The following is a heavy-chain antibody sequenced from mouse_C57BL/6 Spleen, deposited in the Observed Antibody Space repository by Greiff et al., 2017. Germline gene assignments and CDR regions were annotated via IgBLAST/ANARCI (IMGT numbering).Heavy chain of an antibody. V-gene: IGHV1-52*01. J-gene: IGHJ3*01. D-gene: IGHD1-1*01. CDR1: GYTFTSYW. CDR2: IDPSDSET. Sequence: VQLQQPGAELVRPGSSVKLSCKASGYTFTSYWMHWVKQRPIQGLEWIGNIDPSDSETHYNQKFKDKATLTVDKSSSTAYMQLSSLTSEDSAVYYGARVGSSSWFAYWGQGTLVTVSA. CDR3: ARVGSSSWFAY.